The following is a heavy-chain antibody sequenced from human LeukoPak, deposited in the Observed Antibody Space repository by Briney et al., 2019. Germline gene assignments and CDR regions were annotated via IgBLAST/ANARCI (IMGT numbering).Heavy chain of an antibody. CDR1: GGSFSGYY. V-gene: IGHV4-34*01. D-gene: IGHD1-26*01. CDR3: TDGSYPDAFDI. CDR2: INHSGST. J-gene: IGHJ3*02. Sequence: PSETLSLTCAVYGGSFSGYYWSWIRQPPGKGLEWIGEINHSGSTNYNPSLKSRVTISVDTSKNQFSLKLSSVTAADTAVYYCTDGSYPDAFDIWGQGTMVTVSS.